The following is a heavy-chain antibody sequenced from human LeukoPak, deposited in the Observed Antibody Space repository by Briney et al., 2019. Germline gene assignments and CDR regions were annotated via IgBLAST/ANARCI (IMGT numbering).Heavy chain of an antibody. Sequence: PGGSLRLSCAASGFTFSSFVMSWVRQAPGKGLEWVSFISGDGMSTYYADSVKGRFTISRGNSKNTLYVQMNSLRGDDTAVYYCAKGGGPAGTDLDAAFDYWGQGTLVTVSS. CDR3: AKGGGPAGTDLDAAFDY. J-gene: IGHJ4*02. D-gene: IGHD2-15*01. V-gene: IGHV3-23*01. CDR1: GFTFSSFV. CDR2: ISGDGMST.